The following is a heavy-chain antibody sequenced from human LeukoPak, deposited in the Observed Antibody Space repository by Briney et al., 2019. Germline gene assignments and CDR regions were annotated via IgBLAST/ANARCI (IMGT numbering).Heavy chain of an antibody. CDR1: GFTFSSYA. V-gene: IGHV3-23*01. CDR3: AKATLRKYDFWSGYPPHYFDY. D-gene: IGHD3-3*01. J-gene: IGHJ4*02. Sequence: GGSLRLSCAASGFTFSSYAMSWVRQAPGKGLEWVSAISGSGGSTYYADSVKGRFTISRDNPKNTLYLQMNSLRAEDTAVYYCAKATLRKYDFWSGYPPHYFDYWGQGTLVTVSS. CDR2: ISGSGGST.